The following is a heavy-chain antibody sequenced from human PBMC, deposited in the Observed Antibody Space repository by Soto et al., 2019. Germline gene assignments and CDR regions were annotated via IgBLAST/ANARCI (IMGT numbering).Heavy chain of an antibody. CDR3: ARVLYYGSGSYSPYGMDV. J-gene: IGHJ6*02. Sequence: QVQLVQSGAEVKKPGSSVKVSCKTSGVSFNNNGIGWVRQAPGHGRGWMGGVSPPFRTSNYARKFQGRISITADASTGTVNMELSSLTSEDTAQYYCARVLYYGSGSYSPYGMDVWGQGTTVTVSS. CDR2: VSPPFRTS. V-gene: IGHV1-69*01. D-gene: IGHD3-10*01. CDR1: GVSFNNNG.